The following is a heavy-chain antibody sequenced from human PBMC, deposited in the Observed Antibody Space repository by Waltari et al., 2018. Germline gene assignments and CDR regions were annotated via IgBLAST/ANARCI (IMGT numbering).Heavy chain of an antibody. CDR2: IYTSGST. CDR1: GGSISSGSYS. Sequence: QVQLQESGPGLVKPSQTLSLTCTVSGGSISSGSYSWSWIRQPAGKGLEWIGRIYTSGSTNYNPSLKSRVTISVDTSKNQFSLKLSSVTAADTAVYYCARETYSSGWDYWGQGTLVTVSS. D-gene: IGHD6-19*01. V-gene: IGHV4-61*02. J-gene: IGHJ4*02. CDR3: ARETYSSGWDY.